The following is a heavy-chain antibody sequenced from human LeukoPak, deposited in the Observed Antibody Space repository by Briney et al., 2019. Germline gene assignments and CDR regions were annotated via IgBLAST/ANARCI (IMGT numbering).Heavy chain of an antibody. J-gene: IGHJ4*02. V-gene: IGHV3-23*01. Sequence: GGSLRLSCAASGFTFSSYAMSWVRQAPGKGLEWVSAISGSGGSTYYADSVKGRFTISRDNSKNTLYLQMNSLRAEDTAVYYGAKETNLAIVVVPAVTDYWGQGTLVTVSS. CDR3: AKETNLAIVVVPAVTDY. CDR1: GFTFSSYA. D-gene: IGHD2-2*01. CDR2: ISGSGGST.